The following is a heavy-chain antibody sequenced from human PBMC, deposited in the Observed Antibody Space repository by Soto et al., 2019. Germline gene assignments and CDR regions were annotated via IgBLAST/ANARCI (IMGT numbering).Heavy chain of an antibody. J-gene: IGHJ2*01. CDR3: ASLDYYDSSGYNVTDELWYFEL. CDR2: IIPIFGTA. V-gene: IGHV1-69*01. D-gene: IGHD3-22*01. Sequence: QVQLVQSGAEVKKPGSSVKVSCKASGGTFSSYAISWVRQAPGQGLEWMGGIIPIFGTANYAQKFQGRVTITADESTSTAYMELSSLRSEDTAVYYCASLDYYDSSGYNVTDELWYFELWGRGTLVTVSS. CDR1: GGTFSSYA.